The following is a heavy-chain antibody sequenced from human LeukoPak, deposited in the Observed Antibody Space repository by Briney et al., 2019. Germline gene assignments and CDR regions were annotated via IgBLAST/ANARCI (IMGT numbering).Heavy chain of an antibody. CDR1: GYTFTGYY. J-gene: IGHJ6*02. CDR3: ARGVRLPNEGHYYYYYGMDV. D-gene: IGHD2-8*01. Sequence: ASVTVSCKASGYTFTGYYMHWVRQAPGQGLEWMGWINPNSGGTNYAQKFQGWVTMTRDTSISTAYMELSRLRSDDTAVYYCARGVRLPNEGHYYYYYGMDVWGQGTTVTVSS. CDR2: INPNSGGT. V-gene: IGHV1-2*04.